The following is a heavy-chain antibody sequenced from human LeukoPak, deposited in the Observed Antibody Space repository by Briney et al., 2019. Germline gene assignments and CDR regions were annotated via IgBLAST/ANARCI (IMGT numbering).Heavy chain of an antibody. J-gene: IGHJ3*02. D-gene: IGHD2-15*01. CDR1: GFTFSSHW. Sequence: GGSLRLSCAASGFTFSSHWMNCVRQAPGKGLEWVANIKQDGSEKYCVDSVKGRFTISRDNAKKSLYLQMNSLRAEDTAVYYCAGSRVPGAVDIWGQGTMVTVSS. V-gene: IGHV3-7*05. CDR3: AGSRVPGAVDI. CDR2: IKQDGSEK.